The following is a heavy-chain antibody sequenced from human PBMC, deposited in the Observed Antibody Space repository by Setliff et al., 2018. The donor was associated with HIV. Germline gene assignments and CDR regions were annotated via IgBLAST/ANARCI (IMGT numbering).Heavy chain of an antibody. J-gene: IGHJ4*02. CDR3: AGDFTELASFDY. CDR1: GFTFSDHY. CDR2: ISGTATTI. V-gene: IGHV3-11*01. Sequence: PGGSLRLSCAASGFTFSDHYMSWIRQAPGKGLEWVSSISGTATTIYSADSVKGRFTISRDNAKNSLFLQMNSLRAEDTAVYYCAGDFTELASFDYWGQGTLVTVSS. D-gene: IGHD1-1*01.